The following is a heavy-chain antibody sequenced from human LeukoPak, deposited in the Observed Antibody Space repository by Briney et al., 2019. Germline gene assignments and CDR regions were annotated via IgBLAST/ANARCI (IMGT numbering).Heavy chain of an antibody. Sequence: PGGSLRLSCAASGFTFSSYGMHWVRQAPGKGLEWVAVISYDGSNKYYAGSVKGRFTISRDNSKNTLYLQMNSLRAEDTAVYYCAKGMSSGWYVAFDIWGQGTMVTVSS. CDR2: ISYDGSNK. CDR3: AKGMSSGWYVAFDI. V-gene: IGHV3-30*18. J-gene: IGHJ3*02. CDR1: GFTFSSYG. D-gene: IGHD6-19*01.